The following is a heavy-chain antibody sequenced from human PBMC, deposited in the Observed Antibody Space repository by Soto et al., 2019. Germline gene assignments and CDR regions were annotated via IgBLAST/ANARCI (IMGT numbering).Heavy chain of an antibody. J-gene: IGHJ5*02. CDR3: ARDRSAYCGGDCYPEGWFDP. CDR1: GGSISSGDYY. D-gene: IGHD2-21*02. Sequence: SETLSLTCTVSGGSISSGDYYWSWIRQPPGKGLEWIGYIYYSGSTYNNPSLKSRVTISADTSMNQFSLALTSVTAADTAMYYCARDRSAYCGGDCYPEGWFDPWGQGTLVTVSS. CDR2: IYYSGST. V-gene: IGHV4-30-4*01.